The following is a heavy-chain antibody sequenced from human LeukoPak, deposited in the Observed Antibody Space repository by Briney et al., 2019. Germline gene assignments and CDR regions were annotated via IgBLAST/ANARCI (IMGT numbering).Heavy chain of an antibody. CDR3: AKKAAASAADY. CDR1: GGSISRGNW. V-gene: IGHV4-4*02. D-gene: IGHD6-13*01. J-gene: IGHJ4*02. CDR2: IYHSGST. Sequence: SGTLSLTCAVSGGSISRGNWWSWVRQPPGKGPEWIGEIYHSGSTNYNPSLKSRVTISVDTSKNQFSLKLSSVTAADTAVYYCAKKAAASAADYWGQGTLVTVPS.